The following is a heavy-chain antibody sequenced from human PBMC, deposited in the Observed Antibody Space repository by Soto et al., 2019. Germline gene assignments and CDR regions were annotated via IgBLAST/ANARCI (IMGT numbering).Heavy chain of an antibody. D-gene: IGHD3-10*01. CDR2: ISSSSSTI. CDR1: GFTFSSYS. V-gene: IGHV3-48*01. CDR3: AREGGSGSYYIDGFDY. J-gene: IGHJ4*02. Sequence: EVQLVESGGGLVQPGGSLRLSCAASGFTFSSYSMNWVRQAPGKGLEWVSYISSSSSTIYYADSVKGRFTISRDNAKNSLYLQMNCLRAEDTAVYYCAREGGSGSYYIDGFDYWGQGTLVTVSS.